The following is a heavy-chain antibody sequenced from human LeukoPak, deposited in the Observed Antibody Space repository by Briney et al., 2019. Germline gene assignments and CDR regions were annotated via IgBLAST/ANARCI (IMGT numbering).Heavy chain of an antibody. CDR3: AKRAPPGTAVGVPYYFDH. V-gene: IGHV3-23*01. D-gene: IGHD6-19*01. Sequence: GGSLRLSCEASGFTFGSHAMYWVRQAPGKGLEWVAGIFGSGGSPHYADPVKGRFTISRDNSRNTVYLQINSLRAEDTALYYCAKRAPPGTAVGVPYYFDHWGQGTLVTVSS. CDR1: GFTFGSHA. J-gene: IGHJ4*02. CDR2: IFGSGGSP.